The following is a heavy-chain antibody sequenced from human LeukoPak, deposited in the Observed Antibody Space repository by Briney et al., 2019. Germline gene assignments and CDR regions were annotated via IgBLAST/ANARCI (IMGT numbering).Heavy chain of an antibody. J-gene: IGHJ6*03. Sequence: GGSLRLSCAASGFTFSSYWMSWVRQARGEGLQGVANIKQDGWEKNYVGSVWGRLSLYRDNAKNSLYLQMNSLTAEDTAVYYCARNPPGIVGAPTHYCYYMDVWGRGTTVTISS. CDR2: IKQDGWEK. CDR1: GFTFSSYW. CDR3: ARNPPGIVGAPTHYCYYMDV. D-gene: IGHD1-26*01. V-gene: IGHV3-7*01.